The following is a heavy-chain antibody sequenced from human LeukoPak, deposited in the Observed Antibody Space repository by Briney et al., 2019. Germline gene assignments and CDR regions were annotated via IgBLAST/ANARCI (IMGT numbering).Heavy chain of an antibody. Sequence: KTGGSLRLSCAASGFPFSSYEMNWVRQAPGKGLEWVSSISSSSSYIYYADSVKGRFTISRDNAKNSLYLQMNSLRAEGTAVYYCARETSYRTYYFDYWGQGTLVTVSS. D-gene: IGHD1-26*01. CDR3: ARETSYRTYYFDY. CDR2: ISSSSSYI. CDR1: GFPFSSYE. V-gene: IGHV3-21*01. J-gene: IGHJ4*02.